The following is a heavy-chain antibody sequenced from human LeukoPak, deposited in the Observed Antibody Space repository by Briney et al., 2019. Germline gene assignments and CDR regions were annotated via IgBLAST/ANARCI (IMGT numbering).Heavy chain of an antibody. J-gene: IGHJ6*03. CDR2: MNPNSGNT. CDR1: GYTFTSYD. Sequence: GASVKVSCKASGYTFTSYDINWVRQATGQGLEWMGWMNPNSGNTDYAQKFQGRVTITRNTSISTAYMELSSLRPEDTAVYYCARVGYSYGLGYYMDVWGKGTTVTVSS. CDR3: ARVGYSYGLGYYMDV. V-gene: IGHV1-8*03. D-gene: IGHD5-18*01.